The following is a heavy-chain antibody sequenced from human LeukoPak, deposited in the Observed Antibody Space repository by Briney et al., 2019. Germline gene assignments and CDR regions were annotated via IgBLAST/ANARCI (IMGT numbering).Heavy chain of an antibody. Sequence: KPGGSLRLSCAASGFTFSNAWMSWVRQAPGKGLEWVGRIKSETDGGTTDYAAPVKGRFTISRDDSKNTLYLQMNSLKTEDTAVYYCTTETPPNYYDSSGYLFDYWGQGTLVTVSS. CDR3: TTETPPNYYDSSGYLFDY. CDR2: IKSETDGGTT. D-gene: IGHD3-22*01. CDR1: GFTFSNAW. V-gene: IGHV3-15*01. J-gene: IGHJ4*02.